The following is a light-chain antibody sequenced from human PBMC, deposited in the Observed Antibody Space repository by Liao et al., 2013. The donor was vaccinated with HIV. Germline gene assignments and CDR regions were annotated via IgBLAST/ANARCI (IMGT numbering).Light chain of an antibody. CDR3: QVWDSSGDHPRV. V-gene: IGLV3-1*01. CDR2: QGT. CDR1: KLGDEY. J-gene: IGLJ3*02. Sequence: SYELTQPPSVSVSPGQTASITCSGDKLGDEYASWYQQRPGQPPVLVIYQGTKRPSGIPERFSGSYSGDTATLTISGVEAGDEADYYCQVWDSSGDHPRVFGGGTKLTVL.